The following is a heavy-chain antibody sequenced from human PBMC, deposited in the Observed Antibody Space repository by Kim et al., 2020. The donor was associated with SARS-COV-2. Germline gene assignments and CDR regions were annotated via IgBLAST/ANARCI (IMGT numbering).Heavy chain of an antibody. J-gene: IGHJ4*02. CDR3: AKGVINSGFDY. V-gene: IGHV3-23*01. Sequence: GGSLRLSCVASGFTFSTSPMGWVRQAPGKGLEWVSRISWDGTRTYCADSVKGRVTMSSDKSKNMLYLHMSSLRVEDTAVYYCAKGVINSGFDYWGQGTQV. CDR2: ISWDGTRT. D-gene: IGHD1-26*01. CDR1: GFTFSTSP.